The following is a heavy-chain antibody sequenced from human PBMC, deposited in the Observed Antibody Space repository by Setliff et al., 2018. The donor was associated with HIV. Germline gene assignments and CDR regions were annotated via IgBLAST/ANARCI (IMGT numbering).Heavy chain of an antibody. CDR2: ITAGGTT. J-gene: IGHJ1*01. CDR1: GFTFSSYA. CDR3: AQAQTSVSGSYYQYLQH. V-gene: IGHV3-23*01. D-gene: IGHD3-10*01. Sequence: GGSLRLSCAASGFTFSSYAMSWVRQAPGKGLEWVSIITAGGTTYYADSVKGRFTISRDNSKNTLYLRMNSLRAEDTAVYYCAQAQTSVSGSYYQYLQHWGQGTLVTVSS.